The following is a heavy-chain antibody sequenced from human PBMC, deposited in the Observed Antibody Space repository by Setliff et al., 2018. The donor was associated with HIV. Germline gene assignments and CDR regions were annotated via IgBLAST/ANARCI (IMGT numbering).Heavy chain of an antibody. CDR2: INHSGST. CDR3: ARLRLLYYYYYMDV. J-gene: IGHJ6*03. Sequence: PSETLSLTCAFYGGSFSGYYWSWIRQPPGKGLEWIGEINHSGSTNYNPSPKSRVTISVDTSKNQFSLKLSSVTAADTAVYYCARLRLLYYYYYMDVWGKGTTVTVSS. CDR1: GGSFSGYY. V-gene: IGHV4-34*01.